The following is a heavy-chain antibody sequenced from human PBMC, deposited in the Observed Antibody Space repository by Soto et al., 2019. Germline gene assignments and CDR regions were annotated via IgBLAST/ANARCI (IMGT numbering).Heavy chain of an antibody. J-gene: IGHJ6*02. Sequence: EVQLLESGGTLVQVGGSLRLSCVASGFSFSNYAVTWVRQAPGKGLEWVSAISGSGAGTYYADSVKGRFTISRDNSKNTVHLQKNSLRVEDTAVYHFAKRINSGRNYVGNAMDVWGQGTTVIVS. V-gene: IGHV3-23*01. CDR1: GFSFSNYA. CDR2: ISGSGAGT. CDR3: AKRINSGRNYVGNAMDV. D-gene: IGHD1-26*01.